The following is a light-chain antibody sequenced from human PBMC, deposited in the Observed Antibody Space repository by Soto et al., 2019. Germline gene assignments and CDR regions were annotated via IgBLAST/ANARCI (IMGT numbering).Light chain of an antibody. Sequence: QSVLTQPPSASGTPGQRVTISCSGSSSNIGSSSVYWYQHLPGTAPKPLIYGNNQRPSGVPDRFSGSKSGTSASLAISGLRSDDEADYYCAAWDDSLSGPVFGTGTKLTVL. V-gene: IGLV1-47*01. J-gene: IGLJ1*01. CDR2: GNN. CDR1: SSNIGSSS. CDR3: AAWDDSLSGPV.